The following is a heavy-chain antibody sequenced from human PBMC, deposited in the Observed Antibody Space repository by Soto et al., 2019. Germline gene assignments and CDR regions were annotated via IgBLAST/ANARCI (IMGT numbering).Heavy chain of an antibody. CDR3: VRGILWFGEMGWFDP. Sequence: SETLSLTCTFPGCSISSYYWSLIQQPPGKGLEWIGYIYYSGSTNYNPSLKSRVTISVDTSKNQFSLKLSSVTAADTAVYYCVRGILWFGEMGWFDPWGQGTLVTVSS. CDR1: GCSISSYY. CDR2: IYYSGST. D-gene: IGHD3-10*01. J-gene: IGHJ5*02. V-gene: IGHV4-59*01.